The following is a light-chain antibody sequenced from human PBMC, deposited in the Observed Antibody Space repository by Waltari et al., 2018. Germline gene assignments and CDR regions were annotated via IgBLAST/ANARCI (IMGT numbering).Light chain of an antibody. J-gene: IGLJ3*02. V-gene: IGLV1-44*01. Sequence: QSVLTQPPSASGTPGQRVTISCSGSSSNIGSNTVNWYQQLPGTAPKPLIYSNNQRPSGVPDRFSGSKSGPSASLASSGLQSEDEADYYCAAWDDSLNGWVFGGGTKLTVL. CDR1: SSNIGSNT. CDR2: SNN. CDR3: AAWDDSLNGWV.